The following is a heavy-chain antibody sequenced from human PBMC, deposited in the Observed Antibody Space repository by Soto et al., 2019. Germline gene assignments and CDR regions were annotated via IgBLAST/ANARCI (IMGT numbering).Heavy chain of an antibody. J-gene: IGHJ4*02. CDR2: INPNSGGT. V-gene: IGHV1-2*04. Sequence: GASVKASSEAPGYAFTGYYMHWVRQAPGQGLEWLGWINPNSGGTNYAQKFQGWVTMTRDTSISTAYMELSRLRSDDTAVYYCARGERITIFGVVIRRHYFDYWGQGILVTVSS. CDR1: GYAFTGYY. CDR3: ARGERITIFGVVIRRHYFDY. D-gene: IGHD3-3*01.